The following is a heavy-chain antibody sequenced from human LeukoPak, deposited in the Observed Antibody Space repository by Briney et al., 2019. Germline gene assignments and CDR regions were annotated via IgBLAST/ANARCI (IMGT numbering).Heavy chain of an antibody. D-gene: IGHD3-10*01. J-gene: IGHJ5*02. V-gene: IGHV4-59*01. CDR2: IYYSGST. CDR3: ARESCTKLWFGEFRVGWFDP. Sequence: SETLSLTCTVSGGSISSYYWSWIRQPPGKGLEWIGYIYYSGSTNYNPSLKSRVTISVDTSKNQFSLKLSSVTAADTAVYYCARESCTKLWFGEFRVGWFDPWGQGTLVTVSS. CDR1: GGSISSYY.